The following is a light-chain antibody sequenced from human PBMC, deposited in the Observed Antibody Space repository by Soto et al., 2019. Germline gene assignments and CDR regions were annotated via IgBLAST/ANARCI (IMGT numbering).Light chain of an antibody. CDR1: QSVSSNY. CDR2: GAS. Sequence: EIVLTQSPGTLSLSPGERATLSCRASQSVSSNYLAWYQQNPGQAPRLLIYGASSRATGIPDRFSGSGSGTDFTLTISRLETDDFAVYYCQHYGKSAYTFGQGTKLEIK. J-gene: IGKJ2*01. CDR3: QHYGKSAYT. V-gene: IGKV3-20*01.